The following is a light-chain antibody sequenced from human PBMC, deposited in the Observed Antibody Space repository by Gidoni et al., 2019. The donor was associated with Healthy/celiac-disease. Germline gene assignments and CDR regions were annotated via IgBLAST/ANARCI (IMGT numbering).Light chain of an antibody. CDR2: GAS. V-gene: IGKV3-15*01. J-gene: IGKJ3*01. CDR3: QQYNNWPGFS. CDR1: QSVSSN. Sequence: EIVMPQSPATLSVSPGERATLSCRASQSVSSNLAWYQQKPGQAPRLLIYGASTRATGIPARFSGSASGTEFTLTISSLQSEDFAVYYCQQYNNWPGFSFGPGTKVDIK.